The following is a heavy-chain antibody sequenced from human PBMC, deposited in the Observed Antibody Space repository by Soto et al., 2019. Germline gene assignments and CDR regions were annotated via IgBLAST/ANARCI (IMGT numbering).Heavy chain of an antibody. CDR3: ARGWGRTFDY. V-gene: IGHV4-39*01. CDR1: GGSISSSSYY. J-gene: IGHJ4*02. CDR2: IYYSGST. D-gene: IGHD7-27*01. Sequence: LSLTCTVSGGSISSSSYYWGWIRQPPGKGLEWIGSIYYSGSTYYNPSLKSRVTIYVDTSKNQFSLKLSSVTAADTAVYYCARGWGRTFDYWGQGTLVTVSS.